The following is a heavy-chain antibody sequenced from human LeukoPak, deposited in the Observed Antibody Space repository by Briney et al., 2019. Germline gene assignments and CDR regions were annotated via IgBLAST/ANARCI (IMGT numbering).Heavy chain of an antibody. CDR1: GFTFSSYE. D-gene: IGHD3-22*01. CDR2: ISSSGSAT. J-gene: IGHJ4*02. CDR3: ARDLLVVAPADY. V-gene: IGHV3-48*03. Sequence: GGSLRLSCAASGFTFSSYEMNWVRQAPGKGLEWVSYISSSGSATYYADSVRGRFTVSRDNAKNSLSLQMNSLRAEDTAVYYCARDLLVVAPADYWGQGTLVSVSS.